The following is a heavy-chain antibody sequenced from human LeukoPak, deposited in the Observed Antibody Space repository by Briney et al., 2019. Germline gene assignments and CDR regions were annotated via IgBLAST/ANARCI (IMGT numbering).Heavy chain of an antibody. V-gene: IGHV1-46*01. D-gene: IGHD3-3*01. CDR3: ARVGRYDFWSGYRSYYYYMDV. Sequence: ASVKVSCKAFGYTFTSNYMHWVRQAPGQGPEWMGVISPSGGSTTYAQKFQGRVTLTRDMSTSTDYLELSSLRSEDTAVYYCARVGRYDFWSGYRSYYYYMDVWGKGTTVTVSS. CDR2: ISPSGGST. CDR1: GYTFTSNY. J-gene: IGHJ6*03.